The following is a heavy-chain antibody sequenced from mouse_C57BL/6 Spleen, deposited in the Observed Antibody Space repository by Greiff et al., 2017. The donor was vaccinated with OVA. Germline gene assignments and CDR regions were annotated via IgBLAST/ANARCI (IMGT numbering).Heavy chain of an antibody. J-gene: IGHJ1*03. Sequence: VQLKESGPGLVKPSQSLSLTCSVTGYSITSGYYWNWIRQFPGNKLEWMGYISYDGSNNYNPSLKNRISITRDTSKNQFFLKLNSVTTEDTATYYCAGGNWYFDVWGTGTTVTVSS. CDR1: GYSITSGYY. V-gene: IGHV3-6*01. CDR2: ISYDGSN. CDR3: AGGNWYFDV.